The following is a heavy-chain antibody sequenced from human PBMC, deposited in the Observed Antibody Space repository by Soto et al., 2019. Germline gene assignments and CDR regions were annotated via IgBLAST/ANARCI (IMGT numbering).Heavy chain of an antibody. CDR1: GFTLSDHY. J-gene: IGHJ4*02. CDR2: SRDKAQGYST. V-gene: IGHV3-72*01. D-gene: IGHD6-19*01. CDR3: AKDRAYRPVAGTDS. Sequence: EVQLVESGGGLVQPGGSLRLSCAGSGFTLSDHYIDWVRQAPGKGLEWVGRSRDKAQGYSTAYAASVKGRFTTSRDESKNSVYLQMNSLRADDTAVYYCAKDRAYRPVAGTDSWGQGVLVTVSS.